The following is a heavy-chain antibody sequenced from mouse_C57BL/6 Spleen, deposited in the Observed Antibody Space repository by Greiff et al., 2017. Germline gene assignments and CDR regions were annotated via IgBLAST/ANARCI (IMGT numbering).Heavy chain of an antibody. CDR1: GYTFTSYW. Sequence: QVQLQQSGAELVKPGASVKLSCKASGYTFTSYWMQWVKQRPGQGLEWIGEIDPSDSYTNYNQKFKGKATLTVDTSSSTAYMQLSSLTSEDSAVYYCARSGTYYFDYWGQGTTLTVSS. V-gene: IGHV1-50*01. D-gene: IGHD4-1*01. CDR2: IDPSDSYT. J-gene: IGHJ2*01. CDR3: ARSGTYYFDY.